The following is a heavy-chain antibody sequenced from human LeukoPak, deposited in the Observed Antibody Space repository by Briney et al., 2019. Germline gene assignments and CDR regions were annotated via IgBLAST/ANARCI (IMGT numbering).Heavy chain of an antibody. CDR1: GGSISSGSYY. CDR2: INHSGST. V-gene: IGHV4-39*07. Sequence: SQTLSLTCTVSGGSISSGSYYWSWIRQPPGKGLEWIGEINHSGSTNYNPSLKSRVTISVDTSKNQFSLKLSSVTAADTAVYYCARGRAGWLQSYYFDYWGQGTLVTVSS. D-gene: IGHD5-24*01. CDR3: ARGRAGWLQSYYFDY. J-gene: IGHJ4*02.